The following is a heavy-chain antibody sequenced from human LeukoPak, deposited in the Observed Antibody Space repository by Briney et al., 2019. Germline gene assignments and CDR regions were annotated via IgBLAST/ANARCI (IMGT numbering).Heavy chain of an antibody. Sequence: GGTLRLSCAASGFTFSSYSMNWVRQAPGKGLEWVANIKQDGSEKYYVDSVKGRFTISRDNAKNSLYLQMNSLRAEDTAVYYCARDVPFGTMLYYYMDVWGKGTTVTVSS. J-gene: IGHJ6*03. D-gene: IGHD3-16*01. CDR1: GFTFSSYS. V-gene: IGHV3-7*01. CDR2: IKQDGSEK. CDR3: ARDVPFGTMLYYYMDV.